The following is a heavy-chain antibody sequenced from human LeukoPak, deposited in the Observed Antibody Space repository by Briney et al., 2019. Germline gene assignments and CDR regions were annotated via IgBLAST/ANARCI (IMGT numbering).Heavy chain of an antibody. CDR2: ITGSSSFI. CDR1: GFTFSTYS. Sequence: PGGSLRLSCAASGFTFSTYSMNWVRQAPGKGLEWVSSITGSSSFIYYADSVKGRFTISRDNAKNSLHLQMNSLRAEDTAVYYCARNYDSSGYGYNWFDAWGQGTLVTVSS. D-gene: IGHD3-22*01. V-gene: IGHV3-21*01. J-gene: IGHJ5*02. CDR3: ARNYDSSGYGYNWFDA.